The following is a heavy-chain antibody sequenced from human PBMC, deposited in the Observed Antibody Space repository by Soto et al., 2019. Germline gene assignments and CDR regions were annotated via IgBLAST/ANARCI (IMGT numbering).Heavy chain of an antibody. J-gene: IGHJ4*02. CDR1: GDSFSSVWSH. Sequence: ILCLTFTVPGDSFSSVWSHWAGLRRPPGKGLEWIGYIYNGGSTYYRPSLESRMHMSLDATRNHYSLRLTSVTAADTAVYFCARDTVGLDTISYFDYWGQGKLVTVSS. CDR2: IYNGGST. V-gene: IGHV4-30-4*01. CDR3: ARDTVGLDTISYFDY. D-gene: IGHD3-3*01.